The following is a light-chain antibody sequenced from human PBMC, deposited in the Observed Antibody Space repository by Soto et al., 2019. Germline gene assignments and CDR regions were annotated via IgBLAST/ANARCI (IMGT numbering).Light chain of an antibody. V-gene: IGLV2-14*01. Sequence: QSALTQPASVSGSPGQSITISCTGTSSDIGGYNYVSWYLHHPGKAPKLMIYEVSNRPSGVSNRFSGSKSGYTASLTISGLQAEDEADYYCSSYTSSSTHVFGTGTKGTVL. CDR2: EVS. J-gene: IGLJ1*01. CDR1: SSDIGGYNY. CDR3: SSYTSSSTHV.